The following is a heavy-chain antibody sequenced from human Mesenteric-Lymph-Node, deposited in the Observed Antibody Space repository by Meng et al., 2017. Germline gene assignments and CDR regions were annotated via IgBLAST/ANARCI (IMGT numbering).Heavy chain of an antibody. CDR3: ARSLCHYDFRSGYPYLGLTD. CDR1: GYTFTSYG. J-gene: IGHJ4*02. D-gene: IGHD3-3*01. V-gene: IGHV1-18*01. CDR2: ISAYNGNT. Sequence: ASVKVSCKASGYTFTSYGISWVRQAPGQGLEWMGWISAYNGNTNYAQKLQGRVTMTTDTSTRTAYMELRSLRSYDTAVDYCARSLCHYDFRSGYPYLGLTDWGQGNRVTVSS.